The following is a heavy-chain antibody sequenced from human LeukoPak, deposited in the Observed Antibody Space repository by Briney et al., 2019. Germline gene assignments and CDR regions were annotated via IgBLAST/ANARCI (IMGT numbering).Heavy chain of an antibody. V-gene: IGHV1-69*05. J-gene: IGHJ5*02. CDR2: IIPIFGTA. CDR3: ARAGYSSSWSGWFDP. CDR1: GGTFSSYA. D-gene: IGHD6-13*01. Sequence: SVKVSCKASGGTFSSYAVSWVRQAPGQGLEWMGGIIPIFGTANYAQKFQGRVTITTDESTSTAYMELGSLRSEDTAVYYCARAGYSSSWSGWFDPWGQGTLVTVSS.